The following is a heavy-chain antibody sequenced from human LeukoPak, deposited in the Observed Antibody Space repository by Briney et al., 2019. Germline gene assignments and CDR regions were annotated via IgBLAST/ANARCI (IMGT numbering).Heavy chain of an antibody. CDR2: IIPIFGTA. V-gene: IGHV1-69*13. CDR3: ARGRGQLVFDY. Sequence: ASVKVSCKASGGTFSSYAISWVRQAPGQGLEWMGGIIPIFGTANYAQKFQGRVTITADDSTSTAYMELSSLRSEDTAVYYCARGRGQLVFDYWGQGTLVTVSS. CDR1: GGTFSSYA. D-gene: IGHD6-13*01. J-gene: IGHJ4*02.